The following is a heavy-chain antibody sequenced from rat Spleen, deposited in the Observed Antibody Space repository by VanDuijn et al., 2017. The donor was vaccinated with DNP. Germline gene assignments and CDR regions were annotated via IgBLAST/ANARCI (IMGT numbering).Heavy chain of an antibody. V-gene: IGHV2S8*01. CDR3: ARTRGKVMDA. CDR2: IWSGGST. D-gene: IGHD4-5*01. Sequence: QVQLKESGPGLVQPSRTLSLTCTVSGFSLTSYGVSWVRQPPGKGLEWIAAIWSGGSTYYNSALKSRLSISRDTSKSQVLLKMNSLQTEDTAMYFCARTRGKVMDAWGQGASVTVSS. J-gene: IGHJ4*01. CDR1: GFSLTSYG.